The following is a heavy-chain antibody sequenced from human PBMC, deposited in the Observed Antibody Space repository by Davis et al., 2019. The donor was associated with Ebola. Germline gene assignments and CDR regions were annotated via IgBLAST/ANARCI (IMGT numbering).Heavy chain of an antibody. V-gene: IGHV3-73*01. CDR1: GFTFSGSA. CDR2: IRSKANSYAT. D-gene: IGHD1-26*01. CDR3: TQSGAYYGMDV. J-gene: IGHJ6*02. Sequence: GGSLRLSCAASGFTFSGSAMHWVRQASGKGLEWVGSIRSKANSYATAYAASVKGRFTISRDDSKNTAYLQMNSLKTEDTAVYYCTQSGAYYGMDVWGQGTTVTVSS.